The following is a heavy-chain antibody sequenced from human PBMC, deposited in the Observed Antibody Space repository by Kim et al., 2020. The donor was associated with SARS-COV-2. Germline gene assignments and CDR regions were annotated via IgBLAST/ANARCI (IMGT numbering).Heavy chain of an antibody. CDR2: IIPIFGTA. Sequence: SVKVSCKASGGTFSSYAISWVRQAPGQGLEWMGGIIPIFGTANYAQKFQGRVTITADESTSTAYMELSSLRSEDTAVYYCARASEKRRYSYGSNTYGMDFWGQGTTVTVSS. J-gene: IGHJ6*02. V-gene: IGHV1-69*13. CDR3: ARASEKRRYSYGSNTYGMDF. CDR1: GGTFSSYA. D-gene: IGHD5-18*01.